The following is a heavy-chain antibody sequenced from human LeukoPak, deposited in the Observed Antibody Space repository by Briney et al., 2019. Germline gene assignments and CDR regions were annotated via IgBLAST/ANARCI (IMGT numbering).Heavy chain of an antibody. CDR2: ISAYNGNT. Sequence: ASVKVSCKASGYTFTSYGISWVRQAPGQGLEWMGWISAYNGNTNYAQKLQGRVTMTTDTSTSTAYMELRSLRSDDTAVYYCARDDGGDCSSTSCYPYYYYMDVWGKGTTVTVSS. V-gene: IGHV1-18*01. CDR3: ARDDGGDCSSTSCYPYYYYMDV. D-gene: IGHD2-2*01. CDR1: GYTFTSYG. J-gene: IGHJ6*03.